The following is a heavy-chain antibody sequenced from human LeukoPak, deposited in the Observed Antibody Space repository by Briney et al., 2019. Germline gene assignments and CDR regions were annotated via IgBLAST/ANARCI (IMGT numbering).Heavy chain of an antibody. D-gene: IGHD6-13*01. J-gene: IGHJ6*03. Sequence: ASVKVSCKASGGTFSSYAISWVRQAPGQGLEWMGGIIPIFGTANYAQKFQGRVTITADESTSTAYMELSSLRSEDTAVYYCARGSPSIAAAGVIYMDVWGKGTTVTVSS. CDR3: ARGSPSIAAAGVIYMDV. CDR2: IIPIFGTA. V-gene: IGHV1-69*13. CDR1: GGTFSSYA.